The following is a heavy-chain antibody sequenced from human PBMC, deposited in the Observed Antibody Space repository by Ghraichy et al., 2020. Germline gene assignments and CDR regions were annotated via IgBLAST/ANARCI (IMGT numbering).Heavy chain of an antibody. V-gene: IGHV3-30*09. CDR2: ISYDESQK. CDR1: GFTFTDFS. CDR3: AGARNSGWHIFDF. D-gene: IGHD5-12*01. J-gene: IGHJ4*02. Sequence: GSLRLSCVASGFTFTDFSMHWVRQTQDKGLEWVTVISYDESQKYYTDSVRGRFAISRDNSRNTLYLQMNSLRHEDTAVYYCAGARNSGWHIFDFWGQGTLVTVSS.